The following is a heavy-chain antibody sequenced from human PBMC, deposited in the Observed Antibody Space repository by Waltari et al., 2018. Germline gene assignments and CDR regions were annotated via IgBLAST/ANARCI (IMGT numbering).Heavy chain of an antibody. Sequence: QLQLQESGPRLVKPSETLSLICSVSGVSITSNRHYWAWIRQSPGQGLEWIGTISYSGTTDISPSLKSRVSVSRDTSKNQVSRTLGSVTAADMAVYYCATYIGASVGTAAFDVWGQGTMVTVSS. CDR3: ATYIGASVGTAAFDV. J-gene: IGHJ3*01. V-gene: IGHV4-39*01. CDR2: ISYSGTT. CDR1: GVSITSNRHY. D-gene: IGHD5-12*01.